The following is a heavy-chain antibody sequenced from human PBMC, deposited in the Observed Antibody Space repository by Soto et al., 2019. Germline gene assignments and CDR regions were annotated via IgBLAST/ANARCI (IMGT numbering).Heavy chain of an antibody. CDR1: GYTFTSYA. J-gene: IGHJ5*02. Sequence: ASVKVSCKASGYTFTSYAMHWVRQAPGQRLEWMGWINAVNGDTKYSQKFQGRVTITRDTSASTAYMELSSLRSEDTAVYYCANAQQLQVNWFDPWGQGTLVTVSS. CDR2: INAVNGDT. D-gene: IGHD6-13*01. CDR3: ANAQQLQVNWFDP. V-gene: IGHV1-3*01.